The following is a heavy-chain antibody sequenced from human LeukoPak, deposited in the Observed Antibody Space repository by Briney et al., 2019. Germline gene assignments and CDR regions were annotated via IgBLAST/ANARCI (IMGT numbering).Heavy chain of an antibody. CDR1: GFTFSSYV. CDR3: AKDHLPDTVTIDY. Sequence: HPGGSLRLSCAASGFTFSSYVMSWVRQAPGKGLEWVSAITGDSHSTYYADSVKGRFTISRDNSKNTLYLQMNSLRAEDTAVYYCAKDHLPDTVTIDYWGQGTLVTVSS. CDR2: ITGDSHST. V-gene: IGHV3-23*01. D-gene: IGHD4-17*01. J-gene: IGHJ4*02.